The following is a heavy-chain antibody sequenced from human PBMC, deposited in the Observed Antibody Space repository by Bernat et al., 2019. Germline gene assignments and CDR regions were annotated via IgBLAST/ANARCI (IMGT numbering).Heavy chain of an antibody. CDR3: AKGRGSYYYGSGSFKYYYYYGMDV. CDR2: ISGSGGST. J-gene: IGHJ6*02. Sequence: EVQLLESGGGLVQPGGSLRLSCAASGFTFSSYAMSWVRQAPGKGLEWVSAISGSGGSTYFAGSVKGRFTISSDNSKNTLYLRMNSLRAEDTAVYYCAKGRGSYYYGSGSFKYYYYYGMDVWGRGTTVTVSS. V-gene: IGHV3-23*01. D-gene: IGHD3-10*01. CDR1: GFTFSSYA.